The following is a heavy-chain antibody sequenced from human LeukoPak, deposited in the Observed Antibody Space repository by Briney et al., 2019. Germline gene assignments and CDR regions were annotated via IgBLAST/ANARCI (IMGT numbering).Heavy chain of an antibody. CDR1: GFTFSSYA. CDR3: ARDRHDSSGYYIDY. J-gene: IGHJ4*02. V-gene: IGHV3-33*08. CDR2: IWYDGSNK. D-gene: IGHD3-22*01. Sequence: GGSLRLSCAASGFTFSSYAMHWVRQAPGKGLEWVAVIWYDGSNKYYADSVKGRFTISRDNSKNTLYLQMNSLRAEDTAVYYCARDRHDSSGYYIDYWGQGTLVTVSS.